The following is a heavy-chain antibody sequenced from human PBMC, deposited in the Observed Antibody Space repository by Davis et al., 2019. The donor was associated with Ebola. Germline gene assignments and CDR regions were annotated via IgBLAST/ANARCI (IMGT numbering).Heavy chain of an antibody. CDR2: ISTYNGNT. CDR3: ARDNSIWSGYYIDY. D-gene: IGHD3-3*01. CDR1: GYTFTSYA. J-gene: IGHJ4*02. Sequence: AASVKVSCKASGYTFTSYAISWVRQAPGQGLEWMGWISTYNGNTNYAQKLQGRVTMTTDTSTSTAYMELRSLRSDDTAVYYCARDNSIWSGYYIDYWGQGTLVTVSS. V-gene: IGHV1-18*01.